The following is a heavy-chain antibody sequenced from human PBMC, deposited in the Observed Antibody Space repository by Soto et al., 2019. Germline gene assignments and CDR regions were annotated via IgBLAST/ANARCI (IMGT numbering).Heavy chain of an antibody. D-gene: IGHD2-8*01. Sequence: EVQLVESGGDLVQPGGSLRLSCVASGFTFSPYWMSWVRQAPGRGLQWVATINNDGSEKYYADSVKGRFTISRDNARDSLYLQLTSLRAEDTAIYYCARGSNQDYWGHGTLVAVSS. CDR3: ARGSNQDY. CDR2: INNDGSEK. J-gene: IGHJ4*01. CDR1: GFTFSPYW. V-gene: IGHV3-7*03.